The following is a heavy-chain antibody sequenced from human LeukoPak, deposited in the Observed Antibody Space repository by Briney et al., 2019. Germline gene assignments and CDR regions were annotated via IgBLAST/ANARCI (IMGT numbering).Heavy chain of an antibody. CDR2: IYTNGST. Sequence: SETLSLTCTVSGGSITSYYWSWIRQPAGKGLEWIGRIYTNGSTNYNTSLKSRVTMSVDTSKNQFSLKLSSVTAADTAVYYCARDGSYCSGGSCYFDYWGQGTLVTVSS. CDR1: GGSITSYY. D-gene: IGHD2-15*01. CDR3: ARDGSYCSGGSCYFDY. V-gene: IGHV4-4*07. J-gene: IGHJ4*02.